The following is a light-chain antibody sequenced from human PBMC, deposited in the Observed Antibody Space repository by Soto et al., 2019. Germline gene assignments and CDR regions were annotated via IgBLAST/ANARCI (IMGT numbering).Light chain of an antibody. V-gene: IGLV1-44*01. CDR3: EAWDDSLKCV. CDR1: TSNIGNNT. CDR2: TNN. Sequence: YALTQPPSVSGSPGQTVTISCSGSTSNIGNNTVNWYQHVPGTAPKLLITTNNQRPSGIPDRFSGFKSGSSASLVISGLQAEDEADYYCEAWDDSLKCVFGTGTKVTVL. J-gene: IGLJ1*01.